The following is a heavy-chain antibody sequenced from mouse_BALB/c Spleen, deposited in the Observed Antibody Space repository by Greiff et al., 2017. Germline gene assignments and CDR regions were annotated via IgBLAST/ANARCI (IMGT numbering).Heavy chain of an antibody. CDR2: ISYDGSN. V-gene: IGHV3-6*02. CDR3: ARDEALDYGSPFAY. CDR1: GYSITSVYY. J-gene: IGHJ3*01. Sequence: ESGPGLVKPSQSLSLTCSVTGYSITSVYYWNWIRQFPGNKLEWMGYISYDGSNNYNPSLKNRISITRDTSKNQFFLKLNAVTTEDTATYYCARDEALDYGSPFAYWGQGTLVTVSA. D-gene: IGHD1-2*01.